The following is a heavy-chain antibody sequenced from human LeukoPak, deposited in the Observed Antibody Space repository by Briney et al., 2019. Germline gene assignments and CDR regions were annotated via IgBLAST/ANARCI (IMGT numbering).Heavy chain of an antibody. CDR3: ARNWFDP. CDR2: IYSGGST. Sequence: GGSLRLSCAASGFTVSSDYMSWVRQAPGKGLEWVSVIYSGGSTYYADSVKGRFTISRDKTKNTVYLQMNSLRFEDTAMYYCARNWFDPWGQGTLVTVSS. V-gene: IGHV3-53*05. J-gene: IGHJ5*02. CDR1: GFTVSSDY.